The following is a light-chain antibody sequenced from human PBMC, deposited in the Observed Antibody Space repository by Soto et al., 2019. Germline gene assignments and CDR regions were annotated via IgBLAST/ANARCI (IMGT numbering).Light chain of an antibody. CDR3: AAWDDSLNGLYV. Sequence: QSVLTQPPSAYGTPGQRVTISCSGSSSNIGSNTVNWYQQLPGTAPKLLIYNNNQRPSGVPDRFSGSKSGTSASLAISGLQSEDEADYYCAAWDDSLNGLYVFGTGTKVTVL. CDR2: NNN. V-gene: IGLV1-44*01. CDR1: SSNIGSNT. J-gene: IGLJ1*01.